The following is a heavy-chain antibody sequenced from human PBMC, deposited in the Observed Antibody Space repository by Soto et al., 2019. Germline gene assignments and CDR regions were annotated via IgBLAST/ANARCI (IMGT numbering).Heavy chain of an antibody. Sequence: PGGSLRLSCAASGFTFSSYGMHWVRQAPGKGLEWVAVIWYDGSNKYYADSVKGRFTISRDNSKNTLYLQMNSLRAEDTVVYYCASRGDIFDYWGQGTLVTVSS. D-gene: IGHD2-21*01. V-gene: IGHV3-33*01. CDR1: GFTFSSYG. CDR2: IWYDGSNK. CDR3: ASRGDIFDY. J-gene: IGHJ4*02.